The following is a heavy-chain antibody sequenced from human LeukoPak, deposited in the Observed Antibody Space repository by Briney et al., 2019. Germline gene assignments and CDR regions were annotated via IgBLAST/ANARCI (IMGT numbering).Heavy chain of an antibody. D-gene: IGHD3-22*01. CDR2: IYYSGST. CDR1: GGSISSYY. J-gene: IGHJ4*02. V-gene: IGHV4-59*12. Sequence: SETLSLTCTVSGGSISSYYWSWIRQPPGKGLEWIGYIYYSGSTNYNPSLKSRVTISVDTSKNQFSLKLSSVTAADTAVYYCARAGSSGYVVYWGQGTLVTVSS. CDR3: ARAGSSGYVVY.